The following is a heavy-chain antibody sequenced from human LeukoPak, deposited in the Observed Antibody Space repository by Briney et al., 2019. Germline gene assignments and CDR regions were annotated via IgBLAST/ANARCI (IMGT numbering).Heavy chain of an antibody. CDR3: VRGRLLRSTKYFDY. J-gene: IGHJ4*02. V-gene: IGHV3-48*02. CDR1: GFTFSSYS. Sequence: GSLRLSCAASGFTFSSYSMNWVRQAPGKGLEWVSYIDAGATSTNYADSVWGRFTLSRDNAQNSVHLQMNSLRDEDTAVYYCVRGRLLRSTKYFDYWGQGALVTVSS. D-gene: IGHD2-21*02. CDR2: IDAGATST.